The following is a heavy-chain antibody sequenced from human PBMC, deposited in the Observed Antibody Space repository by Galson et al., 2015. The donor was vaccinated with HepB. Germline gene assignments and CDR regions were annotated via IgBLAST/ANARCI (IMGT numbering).Heavy chain of an antibody. CDR2: INPSGGST. CDR1: GYTFTSYY. J-gene: IGHJ5*02. CDR3: ARGDYDVWSGHPRYNWFDP. D-gene: IGHD3-3*01. Sequence: SVKVSCKASGYTFTSYYMHWVRQAPGQGLEWMGIINPSGGSTSYAQKFQGRVTMTRDTSTSTVYMELSSLRSEDTAVYYCARGDYDVWSGHPRYNWFDPWGQGTLVTVSS. V-gene: IGHV1-46*01.